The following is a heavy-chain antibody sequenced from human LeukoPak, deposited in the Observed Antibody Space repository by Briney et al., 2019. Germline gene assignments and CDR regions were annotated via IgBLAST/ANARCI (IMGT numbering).Heavy chain of an antibody. CDR3: AREGNYGGYYFDY. Sequence: GGSLRLSCAASGFTFSSYAMSWVRQAPGKGLEWVSAISGSGGSTYYADSVKGRFTISRDNAKNSLYLQMNSLRAEDTAVYYCAREGNYGGYYFDYWGQGTLVTVSS. CDR1: GFTFSSYA. CDR2: ISGSGGST. D-gene: IGHD4-23*01. J-gene: IGHJ4*02. V-gene: IGHV3-23*01.